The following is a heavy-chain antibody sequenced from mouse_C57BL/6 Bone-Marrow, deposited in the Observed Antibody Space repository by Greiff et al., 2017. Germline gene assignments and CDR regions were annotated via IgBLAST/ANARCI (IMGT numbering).Heavy chain of an antibody. Sequence: EVQLQESGPGLVKPSQSLSLTCSVTGYSITSGYYWNWIRQFPGNKLAWLGYISYDGSNNYNPSLKNRISITRDPSKNQFFLKLNSVTTEDTATYYCARGDGPTFAYGGQGTLVTVSA. CDR2: ISYDGSN. CDR1: GYSITSGYY. D-gene: IGHD2-3*01. CDR3: ARGDGPTFAY. V-gene: IGHV3-6*01. J-gene: IGHJ3*01.